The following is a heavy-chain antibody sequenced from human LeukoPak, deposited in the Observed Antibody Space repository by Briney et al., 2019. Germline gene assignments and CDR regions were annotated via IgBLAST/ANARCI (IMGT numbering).Heavy chain of an antibody. CDR1: GYTFTGYY. CDR3: ARGLTIFGVVIVGY. V-gene: IGHV1-2*06. Sequence: ASVKVSCKDSGYTFTGYYMHWVRQAPGQGLEWMGRINPNSGGTNYAQKFQGRVTMTRDTSISTAYMELSRLRSDDTAVYYCARGLTIFGVVIVGYWGQGTLVTVSS. J-gene: IGHJ4*02. D-gene: IGHD3-3*01. CDR2: INPNSGGT.